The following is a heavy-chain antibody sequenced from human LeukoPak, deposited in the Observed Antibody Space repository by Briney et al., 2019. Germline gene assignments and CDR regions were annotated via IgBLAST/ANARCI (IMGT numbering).Heavy chain of an antibody. Sequence: SETLSLTCTVSGGSISSYYWSWIRQPPGKGLEWIGYIYYSGSTNYNPSLKGRVTISVDTSKNQFSLKLSSVTAADTAVYYCARGGGDYWYFDLWGRGTLVTVSS. D-gene: IGHD2-21*01. CDR2: IYYSGST. CDR3: ARGGGDYWYFDL. J-gene: IGHJ2*01. CDR1: GGSISSYY. V-gene: IGHV4-59*08.